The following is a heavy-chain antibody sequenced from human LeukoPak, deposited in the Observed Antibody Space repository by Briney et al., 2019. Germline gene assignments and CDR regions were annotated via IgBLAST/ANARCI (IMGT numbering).Heavy chain of an antibody. CDR2: IYYSGST. D-gene: IGHD3-10*01. V-gene: IGHV4-39*01. Sequence: SETLSLTCTVSGGSISSSSYYWGWLRQPPGQGLVWIGSIYYSGSTYYNPSLKSRVTISVDTSKTQFSLKLSSVTAAATAVYYCARLPPHYGSGSYYNVGWFDPWGQGTLVTVSS. CDR1: GGSISSSSYY. CDR3: ARLPPHYGSGSYYNVGWFDP. J-gene: IGHJ5*02.